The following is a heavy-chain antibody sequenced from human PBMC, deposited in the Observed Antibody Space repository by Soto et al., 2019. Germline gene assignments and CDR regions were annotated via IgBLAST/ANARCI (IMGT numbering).Heavy chain of an antibody. Sequence: GESLKISCKGSGYSFTSYWIGWVRQMPGKGLEWMGIIYPGDSDTRYSPSFQGQVTISADKSISTAYLQWSSLKASDTAMYYCARLVEYCSSTSCFSPGGAFDYWGQGTLVTVPQ. CDR1: GYSFTSYW. D-gene: IGHD2-2*01. CDR2: IYPGDSDT. V-gene: IGHV5-51*01. CDR3: ARLVEYCSSTSCFSPGGAFDY. J-gene: IGHJ4*02.